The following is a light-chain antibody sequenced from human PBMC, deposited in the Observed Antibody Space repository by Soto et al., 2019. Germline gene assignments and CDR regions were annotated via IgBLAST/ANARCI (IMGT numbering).Light chain of an antibody. J-gene: IGLJ1*01. Sequence: QSALTQPASVSGSPGQSITISCNGTSSDVGNYKYVSWYQQHPGKAPKLIIYEVSNRPSGVSDRFSGSKSGNTASLTISGLQAEDETDYYCLSYTSSGTYVFGTGTKLTVL. CDR3: LSYTSSGTYV. CDR1: SSDVGNYKY. CDR2: EVS. V-gene: IGLV2-14*01.